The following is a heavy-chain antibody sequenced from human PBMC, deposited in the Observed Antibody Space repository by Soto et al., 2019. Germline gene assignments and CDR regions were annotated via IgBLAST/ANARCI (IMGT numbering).Heavy chain of an antibody. CDR2: IYKSTTT. Sequence: PSETLSLTCCVSGDSISTVDYFWAWIRQPPGQALEYIGYIYKSTTTYYNPSFESRVAISLDTSKSQFSLTVTPVTAADTAVYFCARGRYCLTGRCFPNWFDSWGQGTLVTVS. CDR1: GDSISTVDYF. J-gene: IGHJ5*01. V-gene: IGHV4-30-4*01. CDR3: ARGRYCLTGRCFPNWFDS. D-gene: IGHD7-27*01.